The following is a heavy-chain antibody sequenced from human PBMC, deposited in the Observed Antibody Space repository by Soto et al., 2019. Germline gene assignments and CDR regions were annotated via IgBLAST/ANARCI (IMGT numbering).Heavy chain of an antibody. D-gene: IGHD2-2*02. V-gene: IGHV1-69*13. CDR1: GGTFSSYA. J-gene: IGHJ6*02. CDR3: ARSKNYCSSTSCYTGYYYYGMDV. Sequence: ASVKVSCKASGGTFSSYAISWVRQAPGQGLEWMGGIIPIFGTANYAQKFQGRVTITADESTSTAYMELSSLRSEDTAVYYCARSKNYCSSTSCYTGYYYYGMDVWGQGTTATVSS. CDR2: IIPIFGTA.